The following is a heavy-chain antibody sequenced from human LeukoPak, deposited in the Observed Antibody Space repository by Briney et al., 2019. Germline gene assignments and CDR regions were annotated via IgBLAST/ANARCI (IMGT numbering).Heavy chain of an antibody. D-gene: IGHD5-24*01. CDR2: MNSNNGHT. CDR1: GYTFTSYD. CDR3: ARGIDGYNPSPYGMDV. Sequence: ASVKVSCKASGYTFTSYDINWVRQATGQGLEWMGWMNSNNGHTGYAQKFLGRVTMTRSTSMSTAYMELSSLRSEDTAVYYCARGIDGYNPSPYGMDVWGQGTTVTVSS. V-gene: IGHV1-8*01. J-gene: IGHJ6*02.